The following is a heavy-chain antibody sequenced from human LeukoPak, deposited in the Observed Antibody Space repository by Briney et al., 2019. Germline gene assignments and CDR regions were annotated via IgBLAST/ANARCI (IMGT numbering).Heavy chain of an antibody. J-gene: IGHJ4*02. CDR2: IYSGGST. V-gene: IGHV3-66*01. CDR3: ARDLVYYDSSGSFDY. CDR1: GFTVSSNY. Sequence: PGGSLRLSCAASGFTVSSNYMSWVRQAPGKGLEWVSVIYSGGSTYYADSVKGRFTISRDNSKNTLYLQMNSLRAEDTAVHYCARDLVYYDSSGSFDYWGQGTLVTVSS. D-gene: IGHD3-22*01.